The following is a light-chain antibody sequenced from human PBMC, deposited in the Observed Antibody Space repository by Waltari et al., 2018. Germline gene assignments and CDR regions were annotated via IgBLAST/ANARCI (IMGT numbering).Light chain of an antibody. J-gene: IGKJ3*01. V-gene: IGKV3-11*01. CDR3: QQRSTSFT. Sequence: EIVLTQSPATLSLSPRERATLSCRASQSISSYLAWYQQKPGQAPRLLIYDASTRATGIPARFSGSGSVTDFTLTISSLEPEDFALYYCQQRSTSFTFGPGTRVDVK. CDR1: QSISSY. CDR2: DAS.